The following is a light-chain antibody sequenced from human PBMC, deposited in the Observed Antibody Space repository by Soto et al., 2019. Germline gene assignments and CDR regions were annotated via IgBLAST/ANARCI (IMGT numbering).Light chain of an antibody. Sequence: AVQMTQSPSSLSASVGDRVTITCRASQGISNDLAWYQQKPGKAPKLLIYVASSLQSGLPLRFSGSGSGTEFTLTITSLQPDDFATYYCQQYKNYSPLTFGGGTKVDI. CDR1: QGISND. J-gene: IGKJ4*01. CDR2: VAS. CDR3: QQYKNYSPLT. V-gene: IGKV1-6*01.